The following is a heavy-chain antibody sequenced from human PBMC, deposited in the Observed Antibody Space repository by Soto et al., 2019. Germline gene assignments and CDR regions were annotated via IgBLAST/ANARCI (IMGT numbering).Heavy chain of an antibody. CDR3: ARVRDVASSGTRDLNWLDP. V-gene: IGHV4-4*07. Sequence: SETLSLTCTVSGGSISDYYWSWIRQPAGKGLEWIGRIYTTGSTNYNPSLKSRVTMSVDTSKNQFSLKLSSVTAADTAVYYCARVRDVASSGTRDLNWLDPWGQGTPVTVSS. D-gene: IGHD6-13*01. J-gene: IGHJ5*02. CDR2: IYTTGST. CDR1: GGSISDYY.